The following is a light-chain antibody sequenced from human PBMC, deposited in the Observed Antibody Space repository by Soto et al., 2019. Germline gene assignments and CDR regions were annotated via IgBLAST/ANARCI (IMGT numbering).Light chain of an antibody. J-gene: IGLJ2*01. CDR1: SGHDHYA. CDR2: VNSDGSH. V-gene: IGLV4-69*01. CDR3: QTWGTGIRL. Sequence: QSVLTQSPSASASLGASVNLTCTLSSGHDHYAIAWHQQRPEKGPQFLMKVNSDGSHTKGDGIPDRFSGSSSGAERYFTISSLQSEDEADYYCQTWGTGIRLFGGGTKVTVL.